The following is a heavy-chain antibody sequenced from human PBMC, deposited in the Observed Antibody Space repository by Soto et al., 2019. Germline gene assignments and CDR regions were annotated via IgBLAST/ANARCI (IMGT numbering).Heavy chain of an antibody. CDR2: IHSGGNT. CDR1: GLTVSNQD. J-gene: IGHJ6*03. D-gene: IGHD2-8*01. CDR3: ARNGRPSLYYYMDV. V-gene: IGHV3-66*01. Sequence: GGSLRLSCAASGLTVSNQDMTWVRQAPGKGLEWVSVIHSGGNTFYADSVKGRFTISRDNSKNTLYLQMNSLRAEDTAVYHCARNGRPSLYYYMDVWGKGTTVTVSS.